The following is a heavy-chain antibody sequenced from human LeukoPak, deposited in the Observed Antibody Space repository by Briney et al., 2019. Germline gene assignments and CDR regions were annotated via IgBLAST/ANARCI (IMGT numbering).Heavy chain of an antibody. J-gene: IGHJ5*02. CDR2: ISYDGSNK. CDR1: GFTFSSYA. CDR3: ASRAGYSYGS. D-gene: IGHD3-10*01. Sequence: PGRSLRLSCAASGFTFSSYAMHWVRQAPGKGLEWVAVISYDGSNKYYADSVKGRFTISRDNSKNTLYLQMNSLRAEDTAIYYCASRAGYSYGSWGQGTLVTVSS. V-gene: IGHV3-30-3*01.